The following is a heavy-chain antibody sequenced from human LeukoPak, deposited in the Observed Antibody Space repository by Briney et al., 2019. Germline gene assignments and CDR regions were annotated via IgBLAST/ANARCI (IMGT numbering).Heavy chain of an antibody. CDR2: ISAYNGNT. J-gene: IGHJ4*02. Sequence: ASVKVSCKASGYTFTSYGISWVRQAPGQGLEGMGWISAYNGNTNYAQKLQGRVTMTTDTSTSTAYMELRSLRSDDTAVYYCARDPRDIVVVPAVINFDYWGQGTLVTVSS. D-gene: IGHD2-2*01. CDR1: GYTFTSYG. CDR3: ARDPRDIVVVPAVINFDY. V-gene: IGHV1-18*04.